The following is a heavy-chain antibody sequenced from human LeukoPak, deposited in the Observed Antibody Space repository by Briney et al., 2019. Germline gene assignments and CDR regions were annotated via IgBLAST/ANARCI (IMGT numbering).Heavy chain of an antibody. Sequence: ASVKVSCKASGYTFTGYYIHWVRQAPGQGLEWMGWINPNSAGTHYAQKFQGRVTMTRDTSISTAYMELSRLRSEDTAVYYCARGGFDEYYYYMDVWGKGTTVTVSS. J-gene: IGHJ6*03. CDR1: GYTFTGYY. CDR3: ARGGFDEYYYYMDV. CDR2: INPNSAGT. D-gene: IGHD2/OR15-2a*01. V-gene: IGHV1-2*02.